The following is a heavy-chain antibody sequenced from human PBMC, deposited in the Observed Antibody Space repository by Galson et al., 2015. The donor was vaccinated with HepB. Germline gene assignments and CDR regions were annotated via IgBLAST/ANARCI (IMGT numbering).Heavy chain of an antibody. V-gene: IGHV4-59*01. J-gene: IGHJ6*02. CDR3: ARPKCGGDCYEPAYGMDV. Sequence: ETLSLTCTVSGGSISSYYWSWIRQPPGKGLEWIGYIYYSGSTNYNPSLKSRVTISVDTSKNQFSLKLSSVTAADTAVYYCARPKCGGDCYEPAYGMDVWGQGTTVTVSS. D-gene: IGHD2-21*02. CDR2: IYYSGST. CDR1: GGSISSYY.